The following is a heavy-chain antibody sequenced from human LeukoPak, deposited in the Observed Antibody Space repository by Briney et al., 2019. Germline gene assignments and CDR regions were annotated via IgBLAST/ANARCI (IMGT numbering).Heavy chain of an antibody. J-gene: IGHJ3*01. D-gene: IGHD2-21*02. Sequence: SETLSLTCVVYGGSFSGNYWSWIRQPPGKGLEWIGEITHSGSANYNPSLKSRVTISVDTSKNQFSLKLSSVTAADTALFYCARSPAYCGGDCPTGGAFDVWGQGTTVTVSS. CDR3: ARSPAYCGGDCPTGGAFDV. V-gene: IGHV4-34*01. CDR1: GGSFSGNY. CDR2: ITHSGSA.